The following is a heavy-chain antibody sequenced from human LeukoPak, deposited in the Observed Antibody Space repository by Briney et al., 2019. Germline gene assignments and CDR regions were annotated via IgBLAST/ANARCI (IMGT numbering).Heavy chain of an antibody. CDR2: INPNSGGT. D-gene: IGHD3-16*02. J-gene: IGHJ4*02. CDR3: ARGIGLVTFGGVIVTQDY. Sequence: ASVKVSCKASGYTFTDYYMHWVRQAPGQGLEWMGWINPNSGGTNYAQKFQGRVTMTRDTSISTAYMELSRLRSDDTAVYYCARGIGLVTFGGVIVTQDYWGQGTLVTVSS. V-gene: IGHV1-2*02. CDR1: GYTFTDYY.